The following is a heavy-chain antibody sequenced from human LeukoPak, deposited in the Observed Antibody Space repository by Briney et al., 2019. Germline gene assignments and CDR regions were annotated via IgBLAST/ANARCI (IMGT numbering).Heavy chain of an antibody. CDR2: INHSGST. D-gene: IGHD4-17*01. V-gene: IGHV4-34*01. CDR1: GGSFSGYY. J-gene: IGHJ6*03. CDR3: ARDQAGPDYGDSPPYYYMDV. Sequence: PSETLSLTCAVYGGSFSGYYWSWIRQPPGKGLEWIGEINHSGSTNYNPSLKSRVTISVDTSKNQFSLKLSSVTAADTAVYYCARDQAGPDYGDSPPYYYMDVWGKGTTVTVSS.